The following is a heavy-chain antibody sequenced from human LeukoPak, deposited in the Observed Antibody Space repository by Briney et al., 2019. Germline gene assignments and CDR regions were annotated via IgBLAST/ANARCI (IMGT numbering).Heavy chain of an antibody. J-gene: IGHJ4*02. CDR2: IYHSGST. Sequence: SQTLSLTCTVSGGSISSGGYYWSWIRQPPGKGLEWIGYIYHSGSTHYNPSLKSRVTISVDRSKNQFSLKLRSVTAADTAVYYCARATARGYSGYLFDYWGQGTLVTVSS. CDR1: GGSISSGGYY. V-gene: IGHV4-30-2*01. CDR3: ARATARGYSGYLFDY. D-gene: IGHD5-12*01.